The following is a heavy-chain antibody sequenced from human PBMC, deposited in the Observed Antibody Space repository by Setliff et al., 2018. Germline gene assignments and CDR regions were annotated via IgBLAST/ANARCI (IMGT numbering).Heavy chain of an antibody. J-gene: IGHJ5*02. CDR2: MNPNSGNT. CDR3: ARAELLWFGGSDP. V-gene: IGHV1-8*02. D-gene: IGHD3-10*01. CDR1: GHTFTSYF. Sequence: GASVKVSCKASGHTFTSYFMQWVRQATGQGLEWMGWMNPNSGNTGYAQKFQGRVTMTRNTSISTAYMELSSLRSEDTAVYYCARAELLWFGGSDPWGQGTLVTVSS.